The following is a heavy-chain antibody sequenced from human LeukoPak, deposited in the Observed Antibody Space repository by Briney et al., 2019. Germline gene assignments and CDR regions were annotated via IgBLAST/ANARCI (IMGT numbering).Heavy chain of an antibody. J-gene: IGHJ4*02. D-gene: IGHD6-13*01. CDR1: GFTFSTYG. CDR2: IRYDGSNK. CDR3: ATSYSSSWYATSGMDY. V-gene: IGHV3-30*02. Sequence: PGGSLRLSCAASGFTFSTYGMHWVRQAPGKGLEWVAFIRYDGSNKYYADSVKGRFTISRDNSKNTLYLQMNSLRAEDTAVYYCATSYSSSWYATSGMDYWGQGTLVTVSS.